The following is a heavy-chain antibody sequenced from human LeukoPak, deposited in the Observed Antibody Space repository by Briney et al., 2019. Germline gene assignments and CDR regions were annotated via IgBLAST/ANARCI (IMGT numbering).Heavy chain of an antibody. J-gene: IGHJ4*02. Sequence: GGSLRLSCAASGMTFTNHWMHWVRHAPGKGLVWVSLIKTDGRTTIYADSVKGRFTISRDDGKSTLYLQMNSLRAEDTAIYYCTTGPSFGYEWWGQGTVVTVSS. CDR2: IKTDGRTT. CDR3: TTGPSFGYEW. D-gene: IGHD3-22*01. CDR1: GMTFTNHW. V-gene: IGHV3-74*01.